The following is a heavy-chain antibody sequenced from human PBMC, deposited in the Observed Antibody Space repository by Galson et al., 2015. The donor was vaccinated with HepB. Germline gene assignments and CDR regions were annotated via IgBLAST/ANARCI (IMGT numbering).Heavy chain of an antibody. J-gene: IGHJ6*02. D-gene: IGHD3-10*01. Sequence: SLRLSCAASGVTIPSYSMNWVRKAPGKGLEWLAYISAGSTTIYYAVSVKSRITINADSSRNQFFLQLNSVIPEDTAVYYCTRVAHLGRGMNVWGQGTTVTVSS. CDR1: GVTIPSYS. V-gene: IGHV3-48*01. CDR3: TRVAHLGRGMNV. CDR2: ISAGSTTI.